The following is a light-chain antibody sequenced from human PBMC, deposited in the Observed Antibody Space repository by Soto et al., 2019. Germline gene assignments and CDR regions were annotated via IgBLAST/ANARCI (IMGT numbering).Light chain of an antibody. CDR3: SSYTSSSTLV. J-gene: IGLJ1*01. CDR2: EVS. CDR1: SSDVGGYNY. Sequence: QSALTQPASVSGSPGQSITISCTGTSSDVGGYNYVSWYQQHPGKAPKLIIYEVSNRPSGVSNRFFGSKSGNTASLTISGVQAEDEADYYCSSYTSSSTLVFGTGTKVTVL. V-gene: IGLV2-14*01.